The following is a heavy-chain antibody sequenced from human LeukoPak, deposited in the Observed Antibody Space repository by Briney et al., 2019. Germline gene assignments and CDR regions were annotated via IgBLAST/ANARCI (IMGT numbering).Heavy chain of an antibody. CDR3: ASAGPYDSYSHGMDV. J-gene: IGHJ6*02. CDR1: GFTFSSYA. CDR2: ISYDGSNK. Sequence: GGSLRLSCAASGFTFSSYAMSGVHQAPGKGLDGVAVISYDGSNKYYADSVKGRFTISRDNAKNSLHLQMNSLSVEDTAVYYCASAGPYDSYSHGMDVGGQGTTVTVSS. V-gene: IGHV3-30*03. D-gene: IGHD4-17*01.